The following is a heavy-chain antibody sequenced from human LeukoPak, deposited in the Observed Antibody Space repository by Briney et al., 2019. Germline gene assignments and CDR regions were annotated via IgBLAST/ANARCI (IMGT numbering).Heavy chain of an antibody. CDR1: GFTFDDYA. CDR2: ISWDGGST. CDR3: ARETAEQAFDI. V-gene: IGHV3-43D*03. D-gene: IGHD6-13*01. Sequence: GGSLRLSCAASGFTFDDYAMHWVRQAPGKGLEWVSLISWDGGSTYYADSVKGRFTISRDNAKNSLYLQMNSLRAEDTAVYYCARETAEQAFDIWGLGTMVTVSS. J-gene: IGHJ3*02.